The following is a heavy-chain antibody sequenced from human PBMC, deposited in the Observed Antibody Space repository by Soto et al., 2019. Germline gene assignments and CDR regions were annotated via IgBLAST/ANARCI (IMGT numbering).Heavy chain of an antibody. Sequence: QLQLQESGPGLVKPSETLSLTCTVSGASISSSSYYWGWIRQPPGKGLEWIGSVYYSGTTYYNPSLKSRVTISVDTSKRQFSLKLNSVTAADTAVYYCARPYSSGWNPFDYWGQGTLVTVSS. J-gene: IGHJ4*02. CDR2: VYYSGTT. D-gene: IGHD6-19*01. V-gene: IGHV4-39*01. CDR3: ARPYSSGWNPFDY. CDR1: GASISSSSYY.